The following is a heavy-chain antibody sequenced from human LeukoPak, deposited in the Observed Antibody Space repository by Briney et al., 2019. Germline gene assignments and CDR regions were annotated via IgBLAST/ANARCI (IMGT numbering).Heavy chain of an antibody. D-gene: IGHD5-12*01. CDR1: GFTFSSYG. Sequence: PGGSLRLSCAASGFTFSSYGMHWIRQAPGKGLEWVAVISDDGSNKYYVDSVKGRFTISRDNSKNTLYLHMNSLRAEDTAVYYCARPHSGYDFQGLCYWGQGTLVTVSS. CDR3: ARPHSGYDFQGLCY. J-gene: IGHJ4*02. CDR2: ISDDGSNK. V-gene: IGHV3-30*03.